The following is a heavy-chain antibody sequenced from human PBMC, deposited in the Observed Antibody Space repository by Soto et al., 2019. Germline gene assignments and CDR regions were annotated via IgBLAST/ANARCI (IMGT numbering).Heavy chain of an antibody. CDR3: ARGSQYRPITIFGVVLRNYYYGMDV. J-gene: IGHJ6*02. D-gene: IGHD3-3*01. CDR1: GYTFTSYA. CDR2: INPSGGST. Sequence: ASVKVSCKASGYTFTSYAMHWVRQAPGQGLEWMGIINPSGGSTSYAQKFQGRVTMTRDTSTSTVYMELSILRSEDTAVYYCARGSQYRPITIFGVVLRNYYYGMDVWGQGTTVTVSS. V-gene: IGHV1-46*01.